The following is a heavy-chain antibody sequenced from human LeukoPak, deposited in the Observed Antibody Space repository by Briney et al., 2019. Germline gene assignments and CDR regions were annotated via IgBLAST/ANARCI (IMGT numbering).Heavy chain of an antibody. Sequence: GGSLRLSCAASGFTFSSYAMSWVRQAPGKGLEWVSAISGSGGSTYYADSVRGRFTISRDNSKNTLYLQMNSLRAEDTAVYYCAKDRLDYDILTGYYDYWGQGTLVTVSS. J-gene: IGHJ4*02. V-gene: IGHV3-23*01. CDR2: ISGSGGST. D-gene: IGHD3-9*01. CDR3: AKDRLDYDILTGYYDY. CDR1: GFTFSSYA.